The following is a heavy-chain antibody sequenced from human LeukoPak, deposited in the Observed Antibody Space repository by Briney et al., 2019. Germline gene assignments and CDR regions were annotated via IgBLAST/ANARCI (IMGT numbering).Heavy chain of an antibody. D-gene: IGHD3-9*01. CDR3: ARSIGLTGGGVDV. V-gene: IGHV3-11*01. Sequence: GGSLRLSCAASGFTFSDYNMNWFRQAPGKGLEWVSYITNGGSTIHHADSVKGRFTISRDNAKKTLYLQMNSLRAEDTAVYYCARSIGLTGGGVDVWGQGTTVTVSS. J-gene: IGHJ6*02. CDR2: ITNGGSTI. CDR1: GFTFSDYN.